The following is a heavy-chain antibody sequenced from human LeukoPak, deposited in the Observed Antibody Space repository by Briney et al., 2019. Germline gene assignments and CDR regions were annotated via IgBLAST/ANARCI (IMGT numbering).Heavy chain of an antibody. CDR3: ATFGRPGTDMGPLFFLSFGMDV. CDR2: ISAYNGNT. Sequence: ASAKVSCKASGYTFTSYGISWVRQAPGQGLEWMGWISAYNGNTNYAQKLQGRVTMTTDTSTSTAYMELRSLRADDTAVYHCATFGRPGTDMGPLFFLSFGMDVRGPGTTVTVSS. CDR1: GYTFTSYG. J-gene: IGHJ6*02. D-gene: IGHD5-18*01. V-gene: IGHV1-18*01.